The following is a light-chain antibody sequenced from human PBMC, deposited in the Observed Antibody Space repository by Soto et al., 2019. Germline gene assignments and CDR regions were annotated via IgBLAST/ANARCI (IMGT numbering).Light chain of an antibody. J-gene: IGKJ4*01. CDR3: QQYDNLPIT. V-gene: IGKV1-33*01. CDR1: QDISNY. CDR2: DAS. Sequence: DIQMTQSPSTLSASVGDRVTITCQASQDISNYLNWYQQKPGKAPKLLIYDASNLETGVPSRFSGSGSGTDFTLTISSLQPEDISTYYCQQYDNLPITFGGGTKLEIK.